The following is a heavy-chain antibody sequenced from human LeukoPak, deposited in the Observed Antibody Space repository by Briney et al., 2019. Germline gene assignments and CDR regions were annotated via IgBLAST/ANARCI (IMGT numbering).Heavy chain of an antibody. Sequence: SESLSLTCTVSGGSISSANRFWSWVRQSPGEGLEWIGYIHYDGRAHYNPSLKSRVSMSLDMSKNQFSLSLSSVTAADTAIYYCAREVITPGDSDGFDLWGQGTMVSVSS. CDR2: IHYDGRA. CDR1: GGSISSANRF. V-gene: IGHV4-30-4*08. CDR3: AREVITPGDSDGFDL. D-gene: IGHD2-2*01. J-gene: IGHJ3*01.